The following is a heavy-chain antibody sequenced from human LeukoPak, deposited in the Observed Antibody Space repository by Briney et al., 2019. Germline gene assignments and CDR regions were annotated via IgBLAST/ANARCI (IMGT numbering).Heavy chain of an antibody. Sequence: SETLSLTCIDPGGSISSGGHSWSWIRQHPGKGLEWIGYIYYTGSTFYNPSLKSRVTISVDTSKNQFSLRLSSVTAADTAVYYCAREVEMATVTGGPTYYHYMDVWGKGTTVTVSS. J-gene: IGHJ6*03. CDR3: AREVEMATVTGGPTYYHYMDV. CDR2: IYYTGST. V-gene: IGHV4-31*02. D-gene: IGHD5-24*01. CDR1: GGSISSGGHS.